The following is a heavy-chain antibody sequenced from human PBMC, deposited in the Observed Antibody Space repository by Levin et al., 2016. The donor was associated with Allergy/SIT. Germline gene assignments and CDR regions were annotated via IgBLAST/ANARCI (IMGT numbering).Heavy chain of an antibody. Sequence: VRQAPGKGLEWVGRIKSKTDGGTTDYAAPVKGRFTISRDDSKNTLYLQMNSLKTEDTAVYYCTTDPHPKYYYYGMDVWGQGTTVTVSS. J-gene: IGHJ6*02. CDR3: TTDPHPKYYYYGMDV. CDR2: IKSKTDGGTT. V-gene: IGHV3-15*01.